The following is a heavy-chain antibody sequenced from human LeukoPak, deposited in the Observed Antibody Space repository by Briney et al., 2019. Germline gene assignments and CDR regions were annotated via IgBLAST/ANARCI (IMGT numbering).Heavy chain of an antibody. J-gene: IGHJ4*02. CDR2: ISTYNVNT. CDR3: ARGSTIRYYYDSSGYYRGAADY. D-gene: IGHD3-22*01. CDR1: GYTFTSHG. V-gene: IGHV1-18*04. Sequence: GASMKVSCKASGYTFTSHGITWVRQAPGQGLEWMGWISTYNVNTNYAQKLQGRVTMTTDTSTSTAYMELRSLRSDDTAVYYCARGSTIRYYYDSSGYYRGAADYWGQGTLVTVSS.